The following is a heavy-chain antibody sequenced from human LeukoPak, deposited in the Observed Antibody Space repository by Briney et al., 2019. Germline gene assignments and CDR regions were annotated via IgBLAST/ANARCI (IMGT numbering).Heavy chain of an antibody. Sequence: GGSLRLSCAASGFTFSSYSMNWVRLAPGKGLEWVSYISTSSSTIYYADSVKGRFTISRDNAKNSLYLQMNSLRAEDTAVYYCAREMATIRSDYWGQGTLVTVSS. CDR1: GFTFSSYS. D-gene: IGHD5-24*01. CDR2: ISTSSSTI. J-gene: IGHJ4*02. CDR3: AREMATIRSDY. V-gene: IGHV3-48*01.